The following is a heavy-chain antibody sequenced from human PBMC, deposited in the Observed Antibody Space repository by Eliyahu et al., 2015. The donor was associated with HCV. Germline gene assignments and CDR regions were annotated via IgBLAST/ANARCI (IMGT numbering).Heavy chain of an antibody. CDR3: ARAEGWFDP. V-gene: IGHV4-59*01. CDR2: IYYSGST. CDR1: GGSISSYY. Sequence: QVQLQESGPGLVKPSETLSXTCTXPGGSISSYYWSWIRQPPGKGLEWIGYIYYSGSTNYNPSLKSRVTISVDTSKNQFSLKLSSVTAADTAVYYCARAEGWFDPWGQGTLVTVSS. J-gene: IGHJ5*02. D-gene: IGHD1-14*01.